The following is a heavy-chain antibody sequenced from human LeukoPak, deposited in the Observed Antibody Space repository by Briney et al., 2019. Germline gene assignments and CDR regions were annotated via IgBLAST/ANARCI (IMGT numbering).Heavy chain of an antibody. CDR1: GYTFTSYD. CDR2: MNPNSGNT. Sequence: GASVKVSCKASGYTFTSYDINWVRQATGQGLEWMGWMNPNSGNTGYAQKFQGRVTMTRNTSISTAYMELSSLRSEDTAVYYCARGAYTIFGVVITAFDIWGQGTMVTVSS. D-gene: IGHD3-3*01. V-gene: IGHV1-8*01. CDR3: ARGAYTIFGVVITAFDI. J-gene: IGHJ3*02.